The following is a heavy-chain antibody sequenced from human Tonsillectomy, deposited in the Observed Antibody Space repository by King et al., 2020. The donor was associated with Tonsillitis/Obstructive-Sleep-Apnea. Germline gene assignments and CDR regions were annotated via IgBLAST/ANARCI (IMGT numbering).Heavy chain of an antibody. V-gene: IGHV3-23*04. J-gene: IGHJ6*03. CDR1: GFTFRTYA. CDR3: AGGPAGADYYYMDG. Sequence: VQLVESGGGLVQPGGSLRLSCAAFGFTFRTYAMSWVRQAPGKGLEWVSVISDNGAGTYYADSVKGRFTISRDNSKHTLYLQMNSLRPDDTAVYYCAGGPAGADYYYMDGWGKGTTVTVSS. D-gene: IGHD6-19*01. CDR2: ISDNGAGT.